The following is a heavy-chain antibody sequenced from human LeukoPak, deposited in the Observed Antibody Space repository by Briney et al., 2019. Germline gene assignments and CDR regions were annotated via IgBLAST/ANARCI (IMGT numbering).Heavy chain of an antibody. Sequence: VASVKVSCKASGYTFTSYGISWVRQAPGQGLEWMGWISAYNGNTNYAQKLQGRVTMTTDTSTSTAYMELRSLRSDDTAVYYCARERVVYYDILTGYFRSGDAFDIWGQGTMVTVSS. J-gene: IGHJ3*02. CDR1: GYTFTSYG. CDR3: ARERVVYYDILTGYFRSGDAFDI. D-gene: IGHD3-9*01. V-gene: IGHV1-18*01. CDR2: ISAYNGNT.